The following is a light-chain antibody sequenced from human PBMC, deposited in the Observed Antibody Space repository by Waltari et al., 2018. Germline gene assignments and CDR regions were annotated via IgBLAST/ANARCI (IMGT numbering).Light chain of an antibody. V-gene: IGLV2-23*01. CDR3: CSYAGSSPSVV. CDR1: SSDVGSYNL. CDR2: EGS. Sequence: QSALTQPASVSGSPGQSITISCTGTSSDVGSYNLVSWYQHHPGKAPKVMIYEGSERPSGVSNRFAGSKSGNTASLTISVLQAEDEADYYCCSYAGSSPSVVFGGGTKLTVL. J-gene: IGLJ2*01.